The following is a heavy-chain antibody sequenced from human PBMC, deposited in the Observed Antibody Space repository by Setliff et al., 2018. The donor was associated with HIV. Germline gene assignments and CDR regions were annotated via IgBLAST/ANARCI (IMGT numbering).Heavy chain of an antibody. CDR3: AFDSRGYYSDPFDS. Sequence: GGSLRLSCAASGFTFSSFALNWVRLAPGKGLEWVSVIGNGDNTTYYADSVKGRFSVSRDNSNNTLYLQMHSLRAEDTAVYYCAFDSRGYYSDPFDSWGQGTLVTVS. V-gene: IGHV3-23*03. CDR1: GFTFSSFA. D-gene: IGHD3-22*01. CDR2: IGNGDNTT. J-gene: IGHJ4*02.